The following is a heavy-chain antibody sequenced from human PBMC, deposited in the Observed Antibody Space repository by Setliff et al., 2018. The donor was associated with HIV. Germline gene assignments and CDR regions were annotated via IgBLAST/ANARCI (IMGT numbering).Heavy chain of an antibody. J-gene: IGHJ6*03. CDR3: VRTGSSTSWGIYYYYYMDI. V-gene: IGHV4-4*02. D-gene: IGHD3-10*01. CDR1: GGSISSTNW. Sequence: SETLSLTCVVSGGSISSTNWWSWVRQPPGMGLEWIGEIYYSGTTYYNPTLKSRVSISIDTPKNQFSLKLTSMTAADTAVYYCVRTGSSTSWGIYYYYYMDIWGKGSTVTVSS. CDR2: IYYSGTT.